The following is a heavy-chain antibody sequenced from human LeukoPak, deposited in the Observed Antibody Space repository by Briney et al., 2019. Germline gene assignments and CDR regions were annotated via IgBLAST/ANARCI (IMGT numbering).Heavy chain of an antibody. Sequence: PGGSLRLSCAASGFTFSSYGMHWVRQAPGKGLESVAIIWYDGSHKYYADSVKGRFTISRDNSKNTLFLEMNSLRAEDTAVYYCAKSGAGGSYSGFDYWGQGTLVTVSS. CDR3: AKSGAGGSYSGFDY. CDR2: IWYDGSHK. J-gene: IGHJ4*02. V-gene: IGHV3-33*06. D-gene: IGHD1-26*01. CDR1: GFTFSSYG.